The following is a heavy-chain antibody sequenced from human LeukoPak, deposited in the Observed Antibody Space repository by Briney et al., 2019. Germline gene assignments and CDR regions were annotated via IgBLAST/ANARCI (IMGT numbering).Heavy chain of an antibody. Sequence: PGGSLSLSCAASGFTFSSYAMSWVRQAPGKGLERVSAISGSGGSTYYTDSVKGRFTLSRDNSKNTLYLQMNSLRAEDTAVYYCAKVPAALYYFDYWGQGTLVTVSS. V-gene: IGHV3-23*01. CDR2: ISGSGGST. D-gene: IGHD2-2*01. CDR1: GFTFSSYA. J-gene: IGHJ4*02. CDR3: AKVPAALYYFDY.